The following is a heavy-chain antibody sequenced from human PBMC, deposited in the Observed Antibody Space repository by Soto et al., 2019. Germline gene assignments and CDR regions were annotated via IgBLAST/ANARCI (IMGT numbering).Heavy chain of an antibody. V-gene: IGHV4-39*01. Sequence: SETLSLTWAVSGGSISCSYYYWVWLRQSPGRGPEWIGSVFYTGFTSYNPSLESRVSVSVDTSKNQFSLKVSAVTAADTAVYYCASSQKGYNWNYFDHWGQGALVTVSS. J-gene: IGHJ4*02. CDR2: VFYTGFT. CDR1: GGSISCSYYY. CDR3: ASSQKGYNWNYFDH. D-gene: IGHD1-20*01.